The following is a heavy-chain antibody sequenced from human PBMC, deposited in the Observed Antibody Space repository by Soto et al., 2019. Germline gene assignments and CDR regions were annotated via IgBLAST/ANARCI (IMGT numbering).Heavy chain of an antibody. Sequence: QVHLVQSGAEVKKPGASVKVSCKGSGYAFTTYGITWVRQAPGQGLEWMGWISAHNGNTNYAQQLQGRVTVTRDTSTSTAYMELRRLRSDDTAVYYCARGRYGDYWGQGALVTVSS. CDR3: ARGRYGDY. CDR1: GYAFTTYG. J-gene: IGHJ4*02. CDR2: ISAHNGNT. D-gene: IGHD1-1*01. V-gene: IGHV1-18*01.